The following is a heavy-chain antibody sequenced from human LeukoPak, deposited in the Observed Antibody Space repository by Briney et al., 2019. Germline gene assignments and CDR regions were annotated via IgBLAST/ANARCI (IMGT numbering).Heavy chain of an antibody. D-gene: IGHD4-17*01. CDR2: IYHSGST. J-gene: IGHJ4*02. V-gene: IGHV4-4*02. CDR3: ARGEDGTGDYRPTYFDS. Sequence: PSDTLSLTCAVSGGSLGTSNWWSWVRQSPGKGLEWIGEIYHSGSTNYNPSLKSRLTMSLDKSKNQFSLKLSSVTAADTAVYYCARGEDGTGDYRPTYFDSWGQGTLVTVSS. CDR1: GGSLGTSNW.